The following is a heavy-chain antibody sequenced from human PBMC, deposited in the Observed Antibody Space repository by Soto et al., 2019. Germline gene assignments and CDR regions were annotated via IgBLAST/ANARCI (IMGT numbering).Heavy chain of an antibody. CDR3: ARDRRQYSGRYYYYYGMDV. V-gene: IGHV4-61*01. CDR2: IYYSGST. CDR1: GGSVSSGSYY. J-gene: IGHJ6*02. D-gene: IGHD1-26*01. Sequence: PSETLSLTCTVSGGSVSSGSYYWSWIRQPPGKGLEWIGYIYYSGSTNYNPSLKSRVTISVDTSKNQFSLKLSSVTAADTAVYYCARDRRQYSGRYYYYYGMDVWGQGTTVTVSS.